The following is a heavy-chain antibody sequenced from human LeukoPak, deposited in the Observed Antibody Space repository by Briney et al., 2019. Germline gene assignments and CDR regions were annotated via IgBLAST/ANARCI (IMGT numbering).Heavy chain of an antibody. CDR2: INHSGYT. CDR3: TRMTAGHDY. J-gene: IGHJ4*02. D-gene: IGHD2-21*02. V-gene: IGHV4-34*01. CDR1: GVSFDDYY. Sequence: SETLSLTCAVSGVSFDDYYWSWVRQTPGKGLEWIGEINHSGYTNDSPSLKSRVTLSIDTSSKQFSLNLRSVTVADTGIYYCTRMTAGHDYWGQGTLVTVSS.